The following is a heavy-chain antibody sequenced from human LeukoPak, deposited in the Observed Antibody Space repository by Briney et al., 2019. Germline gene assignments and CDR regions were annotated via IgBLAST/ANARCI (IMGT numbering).Heavy chain of an antibody. CDR2: VNPKTGGT. V-gene: IGHV1-2*02. D-gene: IGHD3-3*01. CDR1: GYTLSGYH. Sequence: ASEKVSCKAFGYTLSGYHLHWVRQAPRHEVVWMGWVNPKTGGTHYAQKILGRVTMTRDTSINTVNMELSRLTSDDTAVYYCAREFSSKLEWLAYVTGDDAFDVWGQGTMITVS. CDR3: AREFSSKLEWLAYVTGDDAFDV. J-gene: IGHJ3*01.